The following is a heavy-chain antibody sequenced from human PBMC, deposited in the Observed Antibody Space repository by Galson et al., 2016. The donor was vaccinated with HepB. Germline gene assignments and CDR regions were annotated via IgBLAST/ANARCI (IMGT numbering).Heavy chain of an antibody. V-gene: IGHV3-74*01. CDR2: ISSEGRTM. J-gene: IGHJ6*02. Sequence: SLRLSCADSGFTFSNYWVHWVRQAPGKGLVWVARISSEGRTMNYADSVKGRFTVSRDNAKNTVYLQMNSLRAEDTAVYYCARKNDYYYYAMDVWGQGTTVTVSS. CDR3: ARKNDYYYYAMDV. CDR1: GFTFSNYW.